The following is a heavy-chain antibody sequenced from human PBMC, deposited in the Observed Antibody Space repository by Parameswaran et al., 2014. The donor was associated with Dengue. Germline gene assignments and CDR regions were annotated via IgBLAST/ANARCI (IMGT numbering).Heavy chain of an antibody. V-gene: IGHV2-5*01. J-gene: IGHJ1*01. D-gene: IGHD6-13*01. CDR3: AHMSSSWYWFQH. CDR1: G. Sequence: GARWIRQPPGKALEWLALIYWNDDKRYSPSLKSRLTITKDTSKNQVVLTMTNMDPVDTATYYCAHMSSSWYWFQHWGQGTLVTVSS. CDR2: IYWNDDK.